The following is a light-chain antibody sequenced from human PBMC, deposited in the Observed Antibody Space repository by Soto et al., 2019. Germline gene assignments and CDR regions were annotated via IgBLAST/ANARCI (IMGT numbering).Light chain of an antibody. CDR3: HQYGSSPRT. V-gene: IGKV3-20*01. Sequence: ESVWTQSPGTLSLSPGDRATLSCRASQSVSSNFLAWYQQKPGQAPRLLIYGASIRATGIPDRFSGSGSGTDFTLTIRRLEPEDFAMYFCHQYGSSPRTFGQRTKVQIK. CDR1: QSVSSNF. J-gene: IGKJ1*01. CDR2: GAS.